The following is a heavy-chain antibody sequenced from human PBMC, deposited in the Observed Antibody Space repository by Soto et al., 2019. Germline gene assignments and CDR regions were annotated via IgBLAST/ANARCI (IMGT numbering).Heavy chain of an antibody. J-gene: IGHJ6*02. CDR2: ISYDGSNK. CDR1: GFTFSSYG. D-gene: IGHD6-6*01. CDR3: EKDVEALARVGGMDV. Sequence: GGSLRLSCAASGFTFSSYGMHWVRQAPGKGLEWVAVISYDGSNKYYADSVKGRFTISRDNSKNTLYLQMNSLRAEDTAVYYCEKDVEALARVGGMDVWGQGTTVTVYS. V-gene: IGHV3-30*18.